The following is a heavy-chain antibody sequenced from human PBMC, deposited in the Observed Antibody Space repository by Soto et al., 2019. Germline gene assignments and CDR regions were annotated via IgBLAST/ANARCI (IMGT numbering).Heavy chain of an antibody. CDR1: GYTFTGHY. CDR3: GRGRSGQIVVFY. J-gene: IGHJ4*02. V-gene: IGHV1-2*02. CDR2: IGPESGAT. D-gene: IGHD1-26*01. Sequence: ASVEGPCKASGYTFTGHYIHWVRQAPEQGPEWMGEIGPESGATRYAQRFQGRVTMTRDMSITTVYTELNNLSPDDTAVYYCGRGRSGQIVVFYWGQGTPVTVSS.